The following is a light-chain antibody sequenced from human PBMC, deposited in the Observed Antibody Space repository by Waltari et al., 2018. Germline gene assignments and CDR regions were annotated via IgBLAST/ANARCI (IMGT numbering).Light chain of an antibody. V-gene: IGKV3-15*01. CDR2: DAS. CDR1: QSVSKN. Sequence: EIVMTQSPATLSVSPGERATLSCGARQSVSKNLAWYQQEPGQAPRLLIYDASTRATGIPARFSGSGSGTEFTLTISSLQSEDFVVYYCQQYNNWPFTFGPGTKVDIK. J-gene: IGKJ3*01. CDR3: QQYNNWPFT.